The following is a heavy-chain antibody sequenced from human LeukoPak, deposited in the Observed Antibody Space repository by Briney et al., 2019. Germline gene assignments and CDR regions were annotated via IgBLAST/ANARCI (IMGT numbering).Heavy chain of an antibody. CDR1: GFTFSNYA. CDR3: ARSSTGSYYGALDF. J-gene: IGHJ4*02. D-gene: IGHD1-26*01. V-gene: IGHV3-64*01. Sequence: GGSLRLSCAASGFTFSNYAMHWVRQAPGKGLEYVSAISNDGGSTFYANSVKGRFTISRDASKNTLYLQVGSLRVGDMAVYYCARSSTGSYYGALDFWGQGTLVTVSS. CDR2: ISNDGGST.